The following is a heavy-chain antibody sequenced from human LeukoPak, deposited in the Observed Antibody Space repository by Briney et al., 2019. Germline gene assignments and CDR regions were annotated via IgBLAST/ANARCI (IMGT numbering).Heavy chain of an antibody. D-gene: IGHD3-22*01. V-gene: IGHV5-51*01. CDR1: GYSFTSYW. J-gene: IGHJ4*02. Sequence: GESLKISCKGSGYSFTSYWIGWVRQMPGKGLEWMGIIYPGDSDTRYSPSFQGQVTTSADKSISTAYLQWSSLKASDTAMYYCARASYDSSGYYLVSFFDYWGQGTLVTVSS. CDR2: IYPGDSDT. CDR3: ARASYDSSGYYLVSFFDY.